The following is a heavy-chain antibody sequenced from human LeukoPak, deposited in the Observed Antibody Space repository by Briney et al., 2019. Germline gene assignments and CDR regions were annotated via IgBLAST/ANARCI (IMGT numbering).Heavy chain of an antibody. V-gene: IGHV5-51*01. J-gene: IGHJ4*02. CDR1: GYSFTSYW. Sequence: ASVKISCKGSGYSFTSYWIGWVRQMPGKGLEWMGIIYPGDSDTRYSPSFQGQVTISADKSLSTAYLQWSSLKASDTAMYYCARQDYYDSSGYGDFDYWGKGTLVTVSS. CDR2: IYPGDSDT. CDR3: ARQDYYDSSGYGDFDY. D-gene: IGHD3-22*01.